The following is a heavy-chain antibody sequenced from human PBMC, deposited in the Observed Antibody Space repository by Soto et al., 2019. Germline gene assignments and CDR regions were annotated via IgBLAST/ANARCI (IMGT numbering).Heavy chain of an antibody. V-gene: IGHV6-1*01. J-gene: IGHJ5*02. CDR1: GDSVSSNSAT. CDR2: TYYRSKWFN. Sequence: AQTLSLTCVISGDSVSSNSATWNWIRQSPSRGLEWLGRTYYRSKWFNEYAVSVKSRITIIPDTSKNQFSLQLNSVTPDDTAVYFCAGGRDGLELPWFDPWGQGALVTVSA. CDR3: AGGRDGLELPWFDP. D-gene: IGHD1-26*01.